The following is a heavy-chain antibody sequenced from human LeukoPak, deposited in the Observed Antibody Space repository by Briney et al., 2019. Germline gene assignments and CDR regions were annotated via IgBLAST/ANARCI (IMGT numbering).Heavy chain of an antibody. CDR1: GGSFSGYY. CDR3: ARNYDSSGYSAAFDY. Sequence: SETLSLTCAAYGGSFSGYYWSWIRQPPGKGLEWIGEINHSGSTNYNPSLKSRVTISVDTSKNQFSLKLSSVTAADTAVYYCARNYDSSGYSAAFDYWGQGTLVTVSS. CDR2: INHSGST. J-gene: IGHJ4*02. D-gene: IGHD3-22*01. V-gene: IGHV4-34*01.